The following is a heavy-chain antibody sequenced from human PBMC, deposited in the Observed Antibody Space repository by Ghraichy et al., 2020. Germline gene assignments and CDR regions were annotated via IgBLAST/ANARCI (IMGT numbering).Heavy chain of an antibody. Sequence: GESLNISCAASGFSFTDYWMHWVRQTPGRGLEWVSHLNIDGTTVNYADSVKGRFTISRDNAKNTMYLQMISLTVEDTAVYYCVRSYKDGLRHFDYWGQETLVTVSS. J-gene: IGHJ4*02. V-gene: IGHV3-74*01. CDR2: LNIDGTTV. D-gene: IGHD1-14*01. CDR1: GFSFTDYW. CDR3: VRSYKDGLRHFDY.